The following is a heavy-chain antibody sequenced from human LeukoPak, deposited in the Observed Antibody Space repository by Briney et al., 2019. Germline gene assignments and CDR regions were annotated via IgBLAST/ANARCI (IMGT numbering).Heavy chain of an antibody. CDR3: ATGRSTNCYDY. CDR2: ISVSGGST. J-gene: IGHJ4*02. CDR1: GFTFSSYA. V-gene: IGHV3-23*01. Sequence: GGSLRLSCAASGFTFSSYAKSWVRQAPGKGLEWVSAISVSGGSTYYADSVKGRFTISRDNSKNTLYLQMNTLRAEDTAIYYCATGRSTNCYDYWGQGTLVTVSS. D-gene: IGHD2-2*01.